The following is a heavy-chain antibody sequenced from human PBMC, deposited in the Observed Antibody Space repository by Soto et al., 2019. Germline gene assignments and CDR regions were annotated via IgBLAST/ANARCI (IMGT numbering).Heavy chain of an antibody. CDR2: ISYTGTT. J-gene: IGHJ5*02. D-gene: IGHD2-21*02. CDR3: ARTAAGMVNWFDP. V-gene: IGHV4-59*12. CDR1: GGSISRYY. Sequence: SETLSLTCAVSGGSISRYYWSWLRQPPGKGLEWNGYISYTGTTKHNPSLKSRVTISVDTSKTQFSLKLTSVTAADMAVYYCARTAAGMVNWFDPWGQGTLVTVSS.